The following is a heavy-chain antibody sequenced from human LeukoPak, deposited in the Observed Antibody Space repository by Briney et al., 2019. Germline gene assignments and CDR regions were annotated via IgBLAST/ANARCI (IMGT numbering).Heavy chain of an antibody. CDR1: GDSLSSSY. V-gene: IGHV4-4*07. CDR3: ARDYYGSGSYFDP. CDR2: IYTSGST. J-gene: IGHJ5*02. D-gene: IGHD3-10*01. Sequence: SETLSLTCSVSGDSLSSSYWSWVRQPAGKGLEWIGRIYTSGSTNYNPSLKSRVTISVDTSKNQFSLKLSSVTAADTAVYYCARDYYGSGSYFDPWGQGTLVTVSS.